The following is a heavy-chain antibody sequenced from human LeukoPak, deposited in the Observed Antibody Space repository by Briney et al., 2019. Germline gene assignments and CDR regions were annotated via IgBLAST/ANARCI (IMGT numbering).Heavy chain of an antibody. CDR3: ARPPYYYDSSGYHGFDP. Sequence: SETLSLTCTVSGGSISSSSYYWGWIRQPPGKGLEWIGSIYYSGSTYYNPSLKSRVTISVDTSKNQFSLKLSSVTAADTAVYYCARPPYYYDSSGYHGFDPWGQGTLVTVSS. J-gene: IGHJ5*02. CDR2: IYYSGST. V-gene: IGHV4-39*01. CDR1: GGSISSSSYY. D-gene: IGHD3-22*01.